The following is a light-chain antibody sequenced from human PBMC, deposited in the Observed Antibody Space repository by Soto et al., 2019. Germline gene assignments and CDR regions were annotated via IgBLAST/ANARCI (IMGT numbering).Light chain of an antibody. CDR2: DGS. J-gene: IGKJ4*01. CDR1: QSVSGF. V-gene: IGKV3D-15*01. CDR3: KQSNDWPPLT. Sequence: EIRLTKKRAALPRAGGESRTRSCRVSQSVSGFLAWYQQKPGQAPRLPIYDGSNRATGIPARFSGSGSETDFSLYICGLQIEDVALYYSKQSNDWPPLTLGGGTRVDIK.